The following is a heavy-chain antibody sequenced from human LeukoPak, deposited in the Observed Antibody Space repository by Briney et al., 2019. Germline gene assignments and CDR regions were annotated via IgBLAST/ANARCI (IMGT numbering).Heavy chain of an antibody. D-gene: IGHD3-3*02. CDR1: GFSFSDYS. CDR2: FRSSTNTI. V-gene: IGHV3-48*01. J-gene: IGHJ4*02. Sequence: GGSLRLSCAASGFSFSDYSMNWVRQAPGKGLEWVSYFRSSTNTIYYAESVKGRFTVSRDNAKNSPYLQMNSLRAEDTAVYYCARDRWHYGSGSGFFDCWGQGTLVTVSS. CDR3: ARDRWHYGSGSGFFDC.